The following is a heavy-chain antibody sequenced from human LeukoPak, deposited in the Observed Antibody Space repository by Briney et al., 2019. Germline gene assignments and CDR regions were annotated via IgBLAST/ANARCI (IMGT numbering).Heavy chain of an antibody. J-gene: IGHJ4*02. Sequence: PGGSLRLSCAASGFTFDDYAMHWVRQAPGKGLEWVSGISWNSGSIGYADSVKGRFTISRDNSKNTLYLQMNSLRAEDTAVYYCAKERVSSGYFDYWGQGTLVTVSS. D-gene: IGHD3-22*01. V-gene: IGHV3-9*01. CDR2: ISWNSGSI. CDR3: AKERVSSGYFDY. CDR1: GFTFDDYA.